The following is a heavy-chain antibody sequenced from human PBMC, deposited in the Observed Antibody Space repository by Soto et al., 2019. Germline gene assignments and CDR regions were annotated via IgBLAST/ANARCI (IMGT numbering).Heavy chain of an antibody. CDR3: ARVPGYSIGDL. CDR2: INAGNGNT. V-gene: IGHV1-3*01. D-gene: IGHD2-21*01. J-gene: IGHJ2*01. CDR1: GYTFTSYA. Sequence: QVQLVQSGAEVKKPGASVKVSCKASGYTFTSYAMHWERQAPGQRLEWMGWINAGNGNTKYSQKFQGRVTITRDTSASTAYMELSSLRSEDTAVYYCARVPGYSIGDLWGRGTLVTVSS.